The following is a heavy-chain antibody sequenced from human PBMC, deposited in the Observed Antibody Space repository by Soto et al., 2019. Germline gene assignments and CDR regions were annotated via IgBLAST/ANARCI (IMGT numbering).Heavy chain of an antibody. Sequence: QVQLQESGPGLVKPSQTLSLTCTVSGGSISRGDYYWGEIRQPPGKGREWIGYIYYCGSTYYNPSLKSRVAISVYQSNNQFSVKLSSVTAADTAVYYCAEYQPQDAFDIWGQGTMVNVS. J-gene: IGHJ3*02. D-gene: IGHD2-2*01. CDR2: IYYCGST. CDR3: AEYQPQDAFDI. V-gene: IGHV4-30-4*01. CDR1: GGSISRGDYY.